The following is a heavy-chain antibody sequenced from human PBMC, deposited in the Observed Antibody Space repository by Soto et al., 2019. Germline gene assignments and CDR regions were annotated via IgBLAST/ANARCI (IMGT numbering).Heavy chain of an antibody. D-gene: IGHD2-2*01. Sequence: QVQLQQWGAGLLKPSETLSLTCAVYGGSFSGYYWSWIRQPPGKGLEWIGEINHSGSTNYNPSLKSRVTISVDTSKNQFSLKLSSVTAADTAVYYCARADCSSTSCYVGDYWGQGTLVTVSS. CDR1: GGSFSGYY. V-gene: IGHV4-34*01. CDR2: INHSGST. CDR3: ARADCSSTSCYVGDY. J-gene: IGHJ4*02.